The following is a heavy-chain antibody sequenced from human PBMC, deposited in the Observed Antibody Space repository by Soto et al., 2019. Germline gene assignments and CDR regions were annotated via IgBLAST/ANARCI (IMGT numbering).Heavy chain of an antibody. CDR1: GFTFSNYI. J-gene: IGHJ4*02. CDR2: ILDDGNNK. D-gene: IGHD3-10*01. Sequence: QVQLVESGGGVVQPGRSLRLSCAASGFTFSNYIMHWVRQAPGKGLEWVAFILDDGNNKYYADSVKGRFTISRANSKNTLYMQMNSLRTEDKAVYYCARDDEGGSYCDLGYWGQGTLVTVSS. V-gene: IGHV3-30-3*01. CDR3: ARDDEGGSYCDLGY.